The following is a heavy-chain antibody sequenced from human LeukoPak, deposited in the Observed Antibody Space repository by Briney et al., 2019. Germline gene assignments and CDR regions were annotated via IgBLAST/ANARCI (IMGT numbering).Heavy chain of an antibody. J-gene: IGHJ4*02. D-gene: IGHD3-22*01. CDR1: GGTFSSYA. CDR2: IIPIFGIA. Sequence: SVKVSCKASGGTFSSYAISWVRQAPGQGLEWMGRIIPIFGIANYAQKFQGRVTITADKSTSTAYMELSSLRSEDTAVYYRASTDSSGYYKERFDYWGQGTLVTVSS. V-gene: IGHV1-69*04. CDR3: ASTDSSGYYKERFDY.